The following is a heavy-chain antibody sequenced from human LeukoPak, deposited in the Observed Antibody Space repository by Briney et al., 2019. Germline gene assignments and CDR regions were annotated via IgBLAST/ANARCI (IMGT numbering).Heavy chain of an antibody. J-gene: IGHJ4*02. CDR3: ARDDGTVVVPAAISDY. Sequence: GASVKVSCKASGYTFTGYYMHWVRQAPGQGLEWMGWINPNSGGTNYAQKLQGRVTMTTDTSTSTAYMELRSLRSDDTAVYYCARDDGTVVVPAAISDYWGQGTLVIVSS. CDR2: INPNSGGT. D-gene: IGHD2-2*01. V-gene: IGHV1-2*02. CDR1: GYTFTGYY.